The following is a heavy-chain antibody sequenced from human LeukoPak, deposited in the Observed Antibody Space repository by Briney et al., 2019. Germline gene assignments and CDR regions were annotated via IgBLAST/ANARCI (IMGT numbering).Heavy chain of an antibody. CDR1: GGSINTYH. CDR2: ISYSGST. V-gene: IGHV4-59*01. Sequence: SETLSLTCTVSGGSINTYHWSWLRQPPGKGLEWIGFISYSGSTNYNPSLKGRVTISVDTSKNQFSLKLSSVTAADTAVYYCARDGNFIVGARDAFDIWGQGTMVTVSS. J-gene: IGHJ3*02. CDR3: ARDGNFIVGARDAFDI. D-gene: IGHD1-26*01.